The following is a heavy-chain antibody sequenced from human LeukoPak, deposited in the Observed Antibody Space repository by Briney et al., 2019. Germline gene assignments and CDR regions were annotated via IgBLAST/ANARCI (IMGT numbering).Heavy chain of an antibody. D-gene: IGHD5-18*01. CDR1: GFTFSDYY. J-gene: IGHJ4*02. Sequence: GGSLRLSCAASGFTFSDYYMSWIRQAPGKGLEWVSYISSSGSTIYYADSVKGRFTISRDNAKNSLYLQMNSLRAEDTAIYYCARSTGYSYGANYYFHYWGQGILVTVSS. V-gene: IGHV3-11*01. CDR3: ARSTGYSYGANYYFHY. CDR2: ISSSGSTI.